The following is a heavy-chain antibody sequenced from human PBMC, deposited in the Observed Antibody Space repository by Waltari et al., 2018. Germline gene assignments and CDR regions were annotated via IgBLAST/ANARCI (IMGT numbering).Heavy chain of an antibody. CDR3: ARDQSYYGDFDY. CDR2: ISSSSSYI. D-gene: IGHD1-26*01. CDR1: GFTFSSYS. J-gene: IGHJ4*02. V-gene: IGHV3-21*01. Sequence: EVQLVESGGGLVKPGGSLRLSCAASGFTFSSYSMNWVRQAPGKGLEWVSSISSSSSYIDYADSVKGRFTISRDNAKNSLYLQMNSLRAEDTAVYYCARDQSYYGDFDYWGQGTLVTVSS.